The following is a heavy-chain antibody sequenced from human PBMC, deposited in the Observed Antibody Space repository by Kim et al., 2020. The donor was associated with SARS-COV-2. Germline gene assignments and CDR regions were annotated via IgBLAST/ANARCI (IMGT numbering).Heavy chain of an antibody. V-gene: IGHV3-23*01. CDR3: AKDRDYGNPPYRMDV. CDR1: GFTISNYA. Sequence: GGSLRLSCAASGFTISNYAITWVRQAPGKGLDWVSSISGSGDSTYYADSVKGRFTISRDNSKNTFYLQMNSLRVEDTALYYCAKDRDYGNPPYRMDVWG. CDR2: ISGSGDST. J-gene: IGHJ6*02. D-gene: IGHD3-10*01.